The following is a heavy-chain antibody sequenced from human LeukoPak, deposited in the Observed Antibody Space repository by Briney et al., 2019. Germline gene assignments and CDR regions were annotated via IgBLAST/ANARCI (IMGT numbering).Heavy chain of an antibody. CDR2: TYYRSKWNT. J-gene: IGHJ5*02. CDR3: ARDPDCSYEWGPSDP. CDR1: GDSVSSNSAS. D-gene: IGHD1-26*01. Sequence: SQTLSLTCAISGDSVSSNSASWNWIRQSPSRGLEWLGRTYYRSKWNTDYAVSVKGRITINPDTSKNQFSLYLNSVTPEDTAVYYCARDPDCSYEWGPSDPWGQGILVTVSS. V-gene: IGHV6-1*01.